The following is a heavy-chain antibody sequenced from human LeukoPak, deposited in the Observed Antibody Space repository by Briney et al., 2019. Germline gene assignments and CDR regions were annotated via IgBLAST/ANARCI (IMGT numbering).Heavy chain of an antibody. V-gene: IGHV1-18*01. D-gene: IGHD6-19*01. CDR1: GYTFTRYG. Sequence: APVKVSCKASGYTFTRYGISWVRQAPGQGLEWMGWISAYNGNTNYAQKLQGRVTMTTDTSTSTAYMELRSLRSDDTAVYYCARGGPSYSSGWYLYFQHWGQGTLVTVSS. CDR2: ISAYNGNT. CDR3: ARGGPSYSSGWYLYFQH. J-gene: IGHJ1*01.